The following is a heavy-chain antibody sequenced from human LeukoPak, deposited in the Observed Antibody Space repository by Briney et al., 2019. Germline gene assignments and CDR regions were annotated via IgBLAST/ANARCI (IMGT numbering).Heavy chain of an antibody. J-gene: IGHJ4*02. CDR2: INHSGGT. CDR1: GGSFSGYY. D-gene: IGHD1-1*01. Sequence: PSETLSLTCAVYGGSFSGYYWSWIRQPPGKGLEWIGEINHSGGTNYNPSLKSRVTISVDTSKNQFSLKLSSVTAADTAVYYCARDNMTFDYWGQGTLVTVSS. V-gene: IGHV4-34*01. CDR3: ARDNMTFDY.